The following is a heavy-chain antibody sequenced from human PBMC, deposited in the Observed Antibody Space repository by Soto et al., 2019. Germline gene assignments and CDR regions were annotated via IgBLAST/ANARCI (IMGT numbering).Heavy chain of an antibody. CDR3: TTVTLWFHY. D-gene: IGHD3-10*01. CDR2: IKSKADGGTT. Sequence: GGSLRLSCAGSGLTFSNPWVSWVRQAPGKGLEWVGHIKSKADGGTTDYAAPVKGRFTISRDDSKNTLYLQMNSLKTEDTAMYYCTTVTLWFHYWGQGTLVTVSS. J-gene: IGHJ4*02. V-gene: IGHV3-15*01. CDR1: GLTFSNPW.